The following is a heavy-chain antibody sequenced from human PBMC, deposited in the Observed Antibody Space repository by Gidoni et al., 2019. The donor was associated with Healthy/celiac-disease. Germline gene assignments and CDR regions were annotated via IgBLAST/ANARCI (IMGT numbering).Heavy chain of an antibody. CDR3: AKDLRDYGGNSEAY. Sequence: EVQLLESGGGLVQPGGSLRLSCAASGFPFISYAMSWVRQAPGKGLEWVSAISGSGGSTYYADSVKGRFTISRDNSKNTLYLQMNSLRAEDTAVYYCAKDLRDYGGNSEAYWGQGTLVTVSS. J-gene: IGHJ4*02. D-gene: IGHD4-17*01. V-gene: IGHV3-23*01. CDR2: ISGSGGST. CDR1: GFPFISYA.